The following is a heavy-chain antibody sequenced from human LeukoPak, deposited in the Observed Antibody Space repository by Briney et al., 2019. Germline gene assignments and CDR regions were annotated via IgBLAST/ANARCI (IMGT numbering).Heavy chain of an antibody. CDR2: IYVSGSI. CDR3: ARAYSSSLNYFDY. V-gene: IGHV4-4*07. J-gene: IGHJ4*02. Sequence: PSETLSLTCTVSTDSVRSYYWSWIRQPAGKGLEWIGRIYVSGSINYNPSLNSRVTMSVDTSKNQFSLKLSSVTAADTAVYYCARAYSSSLNYFDYWGQGTLVTVSS. CDR1: TDSVRSYY. D-gene: IGHD6-13*01.